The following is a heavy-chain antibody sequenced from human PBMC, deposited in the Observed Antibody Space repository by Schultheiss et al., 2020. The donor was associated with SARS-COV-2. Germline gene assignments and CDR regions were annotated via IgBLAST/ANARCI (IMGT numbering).Heavy chain of an antibody. D-gene: IGHD1-14*01. CDR2: IYYSGST. J-gene: IGHJ5*02. V-gene: IGHV4-59*12. CDR1: GGSISSYY. Sequence: SQTLSLTCTVSGGSISSYYWSWIRQPPGKGLEWIGYIYYSGSTNYNPSLKSRVTISVDTSKNQFSLKLNSVTAADTAVYYCARASYRDFFDPWGQGTLVTVSS. CDR3: ARASYRDFFDP.